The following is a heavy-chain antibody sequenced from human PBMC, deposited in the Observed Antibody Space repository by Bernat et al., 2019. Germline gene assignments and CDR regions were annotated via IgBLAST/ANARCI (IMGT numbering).Heavy chain of an antibody. V-gene: IGHV3-30*18. Sequence: QVQLVESGGGVVQPGRSLRISCAASGFTFSSYGMHWVRQAPGKGLEWVAVISYDGSNKYYVDSVKGRFTISRDNSKNTLYLQMNSLRVEDSTLYYCAKALFVRELLYFCYMDVWGNGATVTVSS. CDR3: AKALFVRELLYFCYMDV. CDR1: GFTFSSYG. J-gene: IGHJ6*03. D-gene: IGHD3-10*01. CDR2: ISYDGSNK.